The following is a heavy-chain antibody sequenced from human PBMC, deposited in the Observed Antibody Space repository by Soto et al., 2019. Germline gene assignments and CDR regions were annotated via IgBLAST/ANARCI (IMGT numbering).Heavy chain of an antibody. CDR2: IDPSDSYT. V-gene: IGHV5-10-1*01. CDR3: ARHTLNSSGWTYYYYGMDV. J-gene: IGHJ6*02. Sequence: GESLKISCKGSGYSFTSYWISWVRQMPGKGLEWMGRIDPSDSYTNYSPSFQGHVTISADRSISTVYLQWSSLKASDTAMYYCARHTLNSSGWTYYYYGMDVWGQGTTVTVSS. CDR1: GYSFTSYW. D-gene: IGHD6-19*01.